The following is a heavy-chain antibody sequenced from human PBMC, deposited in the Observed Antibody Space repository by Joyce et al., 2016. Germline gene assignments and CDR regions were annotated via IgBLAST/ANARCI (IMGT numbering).Heavy chain of an antibody. Sequence: EVQLVEFGGGLIQPGGSLRLSCEASGFTVMNNYMTWVRQAPGKGLEWVSFIYSGGDTYYADSVKGRFTISRDKNTLYLQMNSLRVEDTAVYYCARVPGFHWGQGTLVTVSS. CDR3: ARVPGFH. CDR1: GFTVMNNY. CDR2: IYSGGDT. V-gene: IGHV3-53*01. J-gene: IGHJ4*02.